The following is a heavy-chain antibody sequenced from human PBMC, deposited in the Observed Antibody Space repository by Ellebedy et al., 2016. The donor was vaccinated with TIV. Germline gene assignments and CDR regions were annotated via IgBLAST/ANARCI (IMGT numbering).Heavy chain of an antibody. J-gene: IGHJ5*02. Sequence: GESLKISXAASGFTFSSYAMSWVRQAPGKGLEWVSAISGSGGSTYYADSVKGRFTISRDNSKNTLYLQMNSLRAEDTAVYYCAKDRGGATIGWFDPWGQGTLVTVSS. CDR2: ISGSGGST. D-gene: IGHD1-26*01. V-gene: IGHV3-23*01. CDR3: AKDRGGATIGWFDP. CDR1: GFTFSSYA.